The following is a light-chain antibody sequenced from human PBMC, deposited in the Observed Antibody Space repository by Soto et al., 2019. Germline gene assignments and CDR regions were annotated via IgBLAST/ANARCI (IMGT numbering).Light chain of an antibody. CDR3: ATWDDGLSGLV. V-gene: IGLV1-47*01. CDR1: SSNIGNNY. CDR2: RNT. J-gene: IGLJ3*02. Sequence: QLVLTQPPSASGTPGQRVTISCSGSSSNIGNNYVCWYQQLPGTAPKLLIYRNTERPSGVPDRFSPSKSGTSASLAISGLRSEDEADYYCATWDDGLSGLVFGGGTKLTVL.